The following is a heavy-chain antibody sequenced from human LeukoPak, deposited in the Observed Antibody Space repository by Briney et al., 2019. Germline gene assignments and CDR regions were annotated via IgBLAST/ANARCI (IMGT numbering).Heavy chain of an antibody. CDR2: IKQEGSEK. V-gene: IGHV3-7*04. CDR1: GFTFPTYL. Sequence: GGPLRPPCAAPGFTFPTYLVGWVRQAPGKGLGGGANIKQEGSEKYYVDSVKGRFTISRHNAKNSLYLQMNSLRAEDTAVYYCARAARRGLVVVAATGQIDYWGQGTLVTVSS. J-gene: IGHJ4*02. CDR3: ARAARRGLVVVAATGQIDY. D-gene: IGHD2-15*01.